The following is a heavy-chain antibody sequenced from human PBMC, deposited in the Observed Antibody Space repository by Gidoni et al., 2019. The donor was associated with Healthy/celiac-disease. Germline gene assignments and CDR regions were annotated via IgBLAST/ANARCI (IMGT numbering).Heavy chain of an antibody. Sequence: QVQLVEAGGGVVKPGRSLRIACAASGFTFRSYAMHWVRQAPGKGLEWVAVISYDGSNQYYADSVKGRFTISRDNSKNTLYLQMNRLRAEDTAVYYCASHYDSSGYYYGFFYGMDVWGQGTTVTVSS. CDR3: ASHYDSSGYYYGFFYGMDV. CDR1: GFTFRSYA. J-gene: IGHJ6*02. D-gene: IGHD3-22*01. CDR2: ISYDGSNQ. V-gene: IGHV3-30-3*01.